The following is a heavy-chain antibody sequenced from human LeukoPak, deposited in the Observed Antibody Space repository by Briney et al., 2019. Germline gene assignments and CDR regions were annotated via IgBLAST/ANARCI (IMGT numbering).Heavy chain of an antibody. D-gene: IGHD3-10*01. CDR1: GYTFSDYY. Sequence: ASVKVSCKASGYTFSDYYIHWVRQAPGQGLEWMGWINPKSGGTNYAQKFQVRVTMTRDTSISTAYMELRSLRSDDTAVYYCARGHGSAFDPWGQGTLVTVSS. V-gene: IGHV1-2*02. CDR2: INPKSGGT. CDR3: ARGHGSAFDP. J-gene: IGHJ5*02.